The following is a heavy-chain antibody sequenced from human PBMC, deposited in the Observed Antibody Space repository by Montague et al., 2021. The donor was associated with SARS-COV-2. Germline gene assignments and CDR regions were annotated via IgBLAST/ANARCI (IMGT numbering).Heavy chain of an antibody. V-gene: IGHV4-4*02. CDR3: ARVIAAAGRVANYFDY. D-gene: IGHD6-13*01. CDR2: IYHSGST. Sequence: SDTLSPTCAVSGGSISSGNWWSWVRQPPGKGLEWIGEIYHSGSTNYNPSLKSRVTISVDKSKNQFSLKLSSVTAADTAVYYCARVIAAAGRVANYFDYWGQGTLVTVSS. CDR1: GGSISSGNW. J-gene: IGHJ4*02.